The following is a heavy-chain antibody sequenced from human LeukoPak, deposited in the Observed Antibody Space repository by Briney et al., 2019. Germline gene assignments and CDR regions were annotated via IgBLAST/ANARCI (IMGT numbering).Heavy chain of an antibody. J-gene: IGHJ6*02. CDR2: ISWNSNRT. CDR1: GFTFCDYD. V-gene: IGHV3-9*01. Sequence: GGSLRLSCAASGFTFCDYDMHWVRHAPGKGLEWVSGISWNSNRTGYADSVKGRFTISRDNAKNSLYLQMNSLRAEDTALYYCTKRMGGYYGMDVWGQGTTVTVS. CDR3: TKRMGGYYGMDV. D-gene: IGHD2-15*01.